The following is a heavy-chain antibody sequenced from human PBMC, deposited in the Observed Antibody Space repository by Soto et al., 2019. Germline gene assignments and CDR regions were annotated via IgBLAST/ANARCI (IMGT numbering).Heavy chain of an antibody. D-gene: IGHD4-17*01. J-gene: IGHJ6*02. Sequence: GGSLRLSCAASGFTFSSYSMNWVRQAPGKGLEWVSYISSSSSTIYYADSVKGRFTISRDNAKNSLYLQMNSLRDEDTAVYYCARGRTVTHYYYYYGMDVWGQGTTVTVSS. V-gene: IGHV3-48*02. CDR3: ARGRTVTHYYYYYGMDV. CDR1: GFTFSSYS. CDR2: ISSSSSTI.